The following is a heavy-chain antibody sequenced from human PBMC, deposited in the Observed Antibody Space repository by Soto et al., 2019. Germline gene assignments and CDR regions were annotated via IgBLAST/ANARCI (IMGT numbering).Heavy chain of an antibody. CDR2: ITGSGGGT. Sequence: EVQLLESGGGLVQPGGSLRLSCAASGFTFSNYAMTWVRQAPGKGLEWGSVITGSGGGTYFVDSVKGRFTISRDNSKNTVYLQMNRLRAEDTAVYYCAKRPLTAAGFDYWGQGTLVTVSS. J-gene: IGHJ4*02. CDR1: GFTFSNYA. D-gene: IGHD6-13*01. V-gene: IGHV3-23*01. CDR3: AKRPLTAAGFDY.